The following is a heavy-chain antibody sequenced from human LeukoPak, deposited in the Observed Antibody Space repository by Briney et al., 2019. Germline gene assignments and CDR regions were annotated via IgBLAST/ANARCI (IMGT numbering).Heavy chain of an antibody. CDR2: ISGSGGSR. V-gene: IGHV3-48*03. CDR1: GFTFSSYE. D-gene: IGHD3-10*01. CDR3: ARDLSPVVRASPMGY. J-gene: IGHJ4*02. Sequence: GGSLRLSCSASGFTFSSYEMNWVRQAPGKGLEWVSYISGSGGSRYYADSVKGRFTISRDNTRNSLYLQMDSLRAEDTAVYYCARDLSPVVRASPMGYWGQGTLVTVSS.